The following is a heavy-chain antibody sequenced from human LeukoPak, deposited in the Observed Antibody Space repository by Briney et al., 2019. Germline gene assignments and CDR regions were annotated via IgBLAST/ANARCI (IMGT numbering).Heavy chain of an antibody. V-gene: IGHV1-2*02. CDR2: INPSSGGT. CDR1: GYTFTSYG. CDR3: ASRGHSSSSSDY. D-gene: IGHD6-6*01. Sequence: ASVKVSCKASGYTFTSYGISWVRQAPGQGLEWMGWINPSSGGTNYAQKFQGRVTMTRDTSISTAYMELSRLRSDDTAVYYCASRGHSSSSSDYWGQGTLVTVSS. J-gene: IGHJ4*02.